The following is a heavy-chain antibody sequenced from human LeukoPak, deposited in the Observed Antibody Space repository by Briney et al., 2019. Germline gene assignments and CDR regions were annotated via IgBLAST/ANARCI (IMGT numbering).Heavy chain of an antibody. CDR2: INPSGGST. CDR3: ARLYDSSGYQTHDAFDI. D-gene: IGHD3-22*01. J-gene: IGHJ3*02. CDR1: GYTFTGYY. V-gene: IGHV1-46*01. Sequence: ASVKVSCKASGYTFTGYYMHWVRQAPGQGLEWMGIINPSGGSTSYAQKFQGRVTMTRDMSTSTVYMELSSLRSEDTAVYYCARLYDSSGYQTHDAFDIWGQGTMVTVSS.